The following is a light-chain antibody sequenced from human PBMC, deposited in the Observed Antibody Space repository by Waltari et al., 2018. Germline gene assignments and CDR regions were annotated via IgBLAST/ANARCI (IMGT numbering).Light chain of an antibody. Sequence: EVVLTQSPGTLPLSPGERATLSCRASQNIGKYLVWYQQRPGQPPRLIMYAASTRATGIPDRFSGSGYGTDFSLTISRLEPEDFAVYYCQNHERLPATFGQGTKVEIK. CDR1: QNIGKY. V-gene: IGKV3-20*01. CDR3: QNHERLPAT. J-gene: IGKJ1*01. CDR2: AAS.